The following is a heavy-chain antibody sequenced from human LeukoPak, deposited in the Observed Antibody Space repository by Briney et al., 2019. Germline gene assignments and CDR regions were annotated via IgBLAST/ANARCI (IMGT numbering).Heavy chain of an antibody. CDR2: ISGNGGST. J-gene: IGHJ5*02. CDR1: GFTFSSYA. D-gene: IGHD3-22*01. CDR3: AKEKKRITMIVVVIRSNWFDP. Sequence: GGSLRLSCAASGFTFSSYAMGWVRQAPGKGLEWVSSISGNGGSTYYADSVKGRFTISRDNSKNTLYLQMNSLRAEDTALYFCAKEKKRITMIVVVIRSNWFDPWGQGTLVTVSS. V-gene: IGHV3-23*01.